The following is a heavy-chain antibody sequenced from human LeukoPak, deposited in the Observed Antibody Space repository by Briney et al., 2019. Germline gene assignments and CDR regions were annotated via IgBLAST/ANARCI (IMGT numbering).Heavy chain of an antibody. J-gene: IGHJ4*02. CDR3: ARDDIARLSIDY. V-gene: IGHV3-48*01. CDR2: ISSSGSTI. Sequence: TGGSLRLSCAASGFSFKIYSMNWVRQAPGKGPEWVSYISSSGSTIYYADSVKGRFTISRDNANNSVYLQVSSLRAEDTAVYYCARDDIARLSIDYWGQGGLVSVSS. D-gene: IGHD2/OR15-2a*01. CDR1: GFSFKIYS.